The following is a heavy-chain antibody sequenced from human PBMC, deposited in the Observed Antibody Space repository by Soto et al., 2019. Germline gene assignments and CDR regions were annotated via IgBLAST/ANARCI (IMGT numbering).Heavy chain of an antibody. CDR3: ARHRPPLSTITIFGVVNWYFDL. CDR1: GGSISSSSYY. V-gene: IGHV4-39*01. Sequence: QLQLQESGPGLVKPSETLSLTCTVSGGSISSSSYYWGWIRQPPGKGLEWIGSIYYSGSTYYNPSLKSRVTISVDTSKNQFSLKLSSVTAADTAVYYCARHRPPLSTITIFGVVNWYFDLWGRGTLVTVSS. J-gene: IGHJ2*01. CDR2: IYYSGST. D-gene: IGHD3-3*01.